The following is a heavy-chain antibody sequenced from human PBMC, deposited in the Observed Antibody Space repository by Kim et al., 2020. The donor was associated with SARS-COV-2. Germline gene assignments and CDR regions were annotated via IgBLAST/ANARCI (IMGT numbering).Heavy chain of an antibody. J-gene: IGHJ4*02. V-gene: IGHV1-18*04. Sequence: ASVKVSCKASGYTFTSYGISWVRQAPGQGLEWMGWISAYNGNTNYAQKLQGRVTMTTDTSTSTAYMELRSLRSDDTAVYYCARAYDRYYYGSGSLAYYFDYWGQGTLVTVSS. CDR2: ISAYNGNT. CDR1: GYTFTSYG. D-gene: IGHD3-10*01. CDR3: ARAYDRYYYGSGSLAYYFDY.